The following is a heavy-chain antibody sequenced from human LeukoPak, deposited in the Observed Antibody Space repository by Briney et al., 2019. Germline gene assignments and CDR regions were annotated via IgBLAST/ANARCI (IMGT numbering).Heavy chain of an antibody. D-gene: IGHD6-19*01. CDR2: IPASGGST. CDR3: AKESSGGWYFDY. V-gene: IGHV3-23*01. Sequence: GGSLRLSCAASGFTFSSYAMSWVRQAPGKGLGWVSSIPASGGSTYYADSVKGRFTISRDNSKNSLYLQMNSLRAEDTAAYYCAKESSGGWYFDYWGQGTLVTVSS. CDR1: GFTFSSYA. J-gene: IGHJ4*02.